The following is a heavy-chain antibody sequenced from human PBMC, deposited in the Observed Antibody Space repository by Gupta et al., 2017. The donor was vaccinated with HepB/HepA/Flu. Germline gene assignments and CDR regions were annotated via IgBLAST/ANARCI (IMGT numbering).Heavy chain of an antibody. CDR3: AGIHTVNRNYYYFMAV. CDR2: IRSKTYGGTT. Sequence: ELQLVESGGGLAERGRSLRLSCTAAGFQFGEYGSNGFRQGPGKGLEWVAFIRSKTYGGTTDYAASVKGRFTVSRDDSKNIAYLQMNSLEAEDTAVYYCAGIHTVNRNYYYFMAVWGKGTTVTVSS. J-gene: IGHJ6*03. V-gene: IGHV3-49*03. D-gene: IGHD4-11*01. CDR1: GFQFGEYG.